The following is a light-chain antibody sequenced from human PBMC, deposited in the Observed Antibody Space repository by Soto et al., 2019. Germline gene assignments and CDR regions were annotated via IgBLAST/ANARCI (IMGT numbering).Light chain of an antibody. Sequence: DIQMTQSPSSLSASVGDRVTITCRASQSISSYLNWYQQKPGKAPKLLIYAASSLQSGVPSRFGGSGSWTDFTLTISSLQPEDFATYYCQQSYSTPYTFGQGTKLEIK. J-gene: IGKJ2*01. CDR1: QSISSY. V-gene: IGKV1-39*01. CDR3: QQSYSTPYT. CDR2: AAS.